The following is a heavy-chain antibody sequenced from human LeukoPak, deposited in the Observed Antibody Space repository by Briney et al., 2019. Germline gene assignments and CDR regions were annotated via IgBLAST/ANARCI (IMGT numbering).Heavy chain of an antibody. V-gene: IGHV4-59*01. D-gene: IGHD3-10*01. Sequence: SSETLSLTCTGSGGSISPSYWSWIRQPPGKGLEWIGYIYYSGSTNYNPSLESRVTISVDTSKNQFSLKLSSVTAADTAVYYCARGHYGSGTGTYSNWGQGTLVTVSS. CDR1: GGSISPSY. CDR3: ARGHYGSGTGTYSN. CDR2: IYYSGST. J-gene: IGHJ4*02.